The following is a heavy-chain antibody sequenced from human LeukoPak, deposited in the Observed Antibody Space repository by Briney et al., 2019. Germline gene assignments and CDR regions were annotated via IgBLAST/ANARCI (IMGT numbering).Heavy chain of an antibody. CDR2: INPNSGGT. V-gene: IGHV1-2*02. J-gene: IGHJ4*02. CDR1: GYTFTGYY. Sequence: ASVKVSCTASGYTFTGYYMHWVRQAPGQGLEWMGWINPNSGGTNYAQKFQGRVTMTRDTSISTAYMELSRLRSDDTAVYYCARPPRTVAGRKYFDYWGQGTLVTVSS. D-gene: IGHD6-19*01. CDR3: ARPPRTVAGRKYFDY.